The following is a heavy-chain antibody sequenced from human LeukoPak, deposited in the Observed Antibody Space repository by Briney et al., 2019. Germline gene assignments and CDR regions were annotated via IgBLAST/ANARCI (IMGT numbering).Heavy chain of an antibody. J-gene: IGHJ3*02. CDR1: GFTFSSYA. D-gene: IGHD3-10*01. V-gene: IGHV3-30-3*01. CDR3: AILAGPVYYYGSGSYYQHDAFDI. CDR2: ISYDGSNK. Sequence: GGSLRLSCAASGFTFSSYAMHWVRQAPGKGLEWVAVISYDGSNKYYADSVKGRFTISRDNSKNTLYLQMNSLRAEDTAVYYCAILAGPVYYYGSGSYYQHDAFDIWGQGTMVTVSS.